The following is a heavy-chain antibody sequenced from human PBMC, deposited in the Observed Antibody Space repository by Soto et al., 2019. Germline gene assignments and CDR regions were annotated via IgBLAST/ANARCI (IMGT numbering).Heavy chain of an antibody. J-gene: IGHJ4*02. Sequence: GGSLRLSCAASGFRFNNYAMSWVRQAPGKGLEWVSTVSSSDGSTYYADSVKGRFTISRDNSKNTLYLQMNSLRAEDTAVYFCAKDDRNYYDTGAYYPYYFDYWGQGTQVTVSS. CDR1: GFRFNNYA. D-gene: IGHD3-22*01. V-gene: IGHV3-23*01. CDR2: VSSSDGST. CDR3: AKDDRNYYDTGAYYPYYFDY.